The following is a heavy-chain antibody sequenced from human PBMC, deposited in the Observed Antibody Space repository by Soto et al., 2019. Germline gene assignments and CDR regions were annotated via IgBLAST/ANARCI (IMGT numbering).Heavy chain of an antibody. J-gene: IGHJ4*02. D-gene: IGHD6-13*01. Sequence: EVQLVESGGGLVKPGGSLRLSCAASGFTFSSYSMNWVRQAPGKGLEWVSSISSSSSYIYYADSVKGRFTISRDNAKKSRYLQTNSLGAEDTAVYYCARDGEQLVPDYWGQGTLVTVSS. V-gene: IGHV3-21*01. CDR3: ARDGEQLVPDY. CDR2: ISSSSSYI. CDR1: GFTFSSYS.